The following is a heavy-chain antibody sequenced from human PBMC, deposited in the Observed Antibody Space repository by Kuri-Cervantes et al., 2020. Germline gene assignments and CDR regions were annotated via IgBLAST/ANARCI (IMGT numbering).Heavy chain of an antibody. Sequence: GESLKISCAASGFTFSNAWMSWVRQAPGKGLEWVGRIKSKTDGGTTDYAAPVKGRFTISRDDSKNTLYLQMNSLKTEDTAVYYCTTDESMAATIDYWGQGTLVTVSS. CDR1: GFTFSNAW. J-gene: IGHJ4*02. V-gene: IGHV3-15*01. CDR3: TTDESMAATIDY. CDR2: IKSKTDGGTT. D-gene: IGHD6-6*01.